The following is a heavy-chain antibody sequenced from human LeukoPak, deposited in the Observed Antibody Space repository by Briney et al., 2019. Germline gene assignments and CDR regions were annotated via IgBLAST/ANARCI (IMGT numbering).Heavy chain of an antibody. CDR3: ARHPIDCSGGSCYNVAFDI. J-gene: IGHJ3*02. V-gene: IGHV4-59*08. CDR2: IYYSGST. D-gene: IGHD2-15*01. CDR1: GGSFSGYY. Sequence: SETLSLTCAVYGGSFSGYYWSWIRQPPGKGLEWIGYIYYSGSTNYNPSLKSRVTISVDTSKNQFSLKLSSVTAADTAVYYCARHPIDCSGGSCYNVAFDIWGQGTMVTVSS.